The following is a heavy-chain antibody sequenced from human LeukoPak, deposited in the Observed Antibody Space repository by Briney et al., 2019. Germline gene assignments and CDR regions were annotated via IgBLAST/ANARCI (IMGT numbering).Heavy chain of an antibody. D-gene: IGHD3-22*01. CDR1: GFTFSSYW. CDR3: ARDDSSEPFDY. Sequence: GGSLRLSCAASGFTFSSYWMSWVRQAPGKGLEWVSYISSSGSTIYYADSVKGRFTISRDNAKNSLYLQMNSLRAEDTAVYYCARDDSSEPFDYWGQGTLVTVSS. J-gene: IGHJ4*02. CDR2: ISSSGSTI. V-gene: IGHV3-48*04.